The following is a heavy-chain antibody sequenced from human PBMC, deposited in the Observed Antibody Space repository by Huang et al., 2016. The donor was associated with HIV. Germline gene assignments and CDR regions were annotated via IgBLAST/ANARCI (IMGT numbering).Heavy chain of an antibody. D-gene: IGHD3-22*01. J-gene: IGHJ4*02. CDR3: ARILMYYNSSGYGFDY. Sequence: QVQLQQWGAGLLKPSETLSLTCAVYGGSFSGYYWSLIRQPPGKGLEWIGEINHSGSTNYNPSLKSRVTISVDTSKNQFSLKLSSVTAADTAVYYCARILMYYNSSGYGFDYWGQGTLVTVSS. V-gene: IGHV4-34*01. CDR2: INHSGST. CDR1: GGSFSGYY.